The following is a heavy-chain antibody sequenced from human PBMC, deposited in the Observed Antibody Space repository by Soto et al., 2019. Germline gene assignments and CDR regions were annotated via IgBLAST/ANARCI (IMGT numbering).Heavy chain of an antibody. D-gene: IGHD1-26*01. J-gene: IGHJ3*01. Sequence: QVQLQESGPRLVKPSETLSLTCSVSDSSMSPYYWTWFRQAPGKGLEWIGHLLYRGTATYNPALKGRVTISLDTSKKQVSLQLSSVIAADTAVYYCAREKDFILGGYAFGYCGPGTLVTVSS. CDR1: DSSMSPYY. CDR3: AREKDFILGGYAFGY. CDR2: LLYRGTA. V-gene: IGHV4-59*01.